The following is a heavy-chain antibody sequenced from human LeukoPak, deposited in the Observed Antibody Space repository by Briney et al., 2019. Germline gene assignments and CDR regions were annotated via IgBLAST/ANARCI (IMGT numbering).Heavy chain of an antibody. V-gene: IGHV3-15*01. CDR2: IKSETDGGTA. D-gene: IGHD3-22*01. Sequence: GGPLRLSCAASGFTFSYAWMSWVRQAPGKGLEWVGRIKSETDGGTADYAAPVKGRFTISRDDSKNIAYLQMNSLKTEDTAVYYCTRDFGRRYYDSSGYYWESDYWGQGTLVTVSS. CDR1: GFTFSYAW. CDR3: TRDFGRRYYDSSGYYWESDY. J-gene: IGHJ4*02.